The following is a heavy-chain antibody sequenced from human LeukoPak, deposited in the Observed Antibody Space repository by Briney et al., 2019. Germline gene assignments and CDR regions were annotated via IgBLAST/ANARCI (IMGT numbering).Heavy chain of an antibody. CDR2: INPNSGGT. V-gene: IGHV1-2*02. J-gene: IGHJ6*03. Sequence: AASVKVSCKASGYTFTGYYIHWVRQAPGQGLEWMGWINPNSGGTNYAQKFQGRVTMTRDTSISTAYMELSRLRSDDTAVYYCARGGCSSTSCYYYYYYMDVWGKGTTVTVSS. CDR1: GYTFTGYY. CDR3: ARGGCSSTSCYYYYYYMDV. D-gene: IGHD2-2*01.